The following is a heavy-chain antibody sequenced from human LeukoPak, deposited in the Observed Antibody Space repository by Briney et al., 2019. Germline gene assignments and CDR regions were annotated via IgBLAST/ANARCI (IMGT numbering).Heavy chain of an antibody. J-gene: IGHJ6*03. CDR2: INWSGGNT. CDR1: GFTFSSYA. D-gene: IGHD2-21*01. CDR3: ARDRLFDSYNYYMDV. V-gene: IGHV3-20*04. Sequence: PGGSLRLSCAASGFTFSSYAMHWVRQAPGKGPEWVSAINWSGGNTAYADSVKGRFTISRDNTKNSLYLQMNSLRAEDTALYYCARDRLFDSYNYYMDVWGKGTTVTVSS.